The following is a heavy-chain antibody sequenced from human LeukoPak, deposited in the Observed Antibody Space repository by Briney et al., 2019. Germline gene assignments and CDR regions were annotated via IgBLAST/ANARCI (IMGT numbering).Heavy chain of an antibody. V-gene: IGHV3-53*01. CDR1: GFTVSSNY. D-gene: IGHD2-2*01. J-gene: IGHJ4*02. CDR3: ARDPYCSSTSCQFDY. CDR2: IYSGGST. Sequence: GGSLRLSCVASGFTVSSNYMSWVRQAPGKGLEWVSVIYSGGSTYYADSVKGRFTISRDNSKNTLYLQMNSLRAEDTAVYYCARDPYCSSTSCQFDYWGQGTLVTVSS.